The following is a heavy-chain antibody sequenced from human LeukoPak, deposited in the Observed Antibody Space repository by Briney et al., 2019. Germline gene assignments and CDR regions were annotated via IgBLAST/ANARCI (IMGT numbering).Heavy chain of an antibody. J-gene: IGHJ6*02. D-gene: IGHD5-18*01. CDR3: ARDAVDTANAV. CDR1: GFTFSNYA. CDR2: INSDGSIT. V-gene: IGHV3-74*01. Sequence: GGSLRLSCKASGFTFSNYAMNWVRRAPGKGLVWVSHINSDGSITSYADSVKGRFTISRDNAKNTLYLQMNSLRAEDTAVYYCARDAVDTANAVWGQGTTVTVSS.